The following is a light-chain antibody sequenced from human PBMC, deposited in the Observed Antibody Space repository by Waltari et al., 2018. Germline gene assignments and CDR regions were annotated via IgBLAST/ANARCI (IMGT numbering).Light chain of an antibody. CDR3: QQYEAFPGT. CDR2: KAS. CDR1: QSVNRW. J-gene: IGKJ1*01. V-gene: IGKV1-5*03. Sequence: DIQMTQSPSTLSASVGDRVTITCRASQSVNRWLAWYQQKPGKAPKLLISKASALQNGVAPRFSGGGSGTEFTLTISNLQPDDSSTYYCQQYEAFPGTFGQGTKVEIK.